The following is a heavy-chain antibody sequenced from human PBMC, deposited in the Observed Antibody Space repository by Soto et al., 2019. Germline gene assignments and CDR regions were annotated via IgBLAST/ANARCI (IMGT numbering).Heavy chain of an antibody. Sequence: PGGSLRLSCAASGFTFSSCAMGWVRLALGQGQEWVSGISGNGGSTYYADSVKGRFTISRDTSKHTLYLQMDSLGAEDTAIYYCARRSSSWYFDYGGQGTLVTVSS. CDR3: ARRSSSWYFDY. CDR2: ISGNGGST. J-gene: IGHJ4*02. V-gene: IGHV3-23*01. CDR1: GFTFSSCA. D-gene: IGHD6-13*01.